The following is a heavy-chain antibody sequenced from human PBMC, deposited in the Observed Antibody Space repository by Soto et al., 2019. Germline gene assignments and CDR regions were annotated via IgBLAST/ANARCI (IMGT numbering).Heavy chain of an antibody. CDR2: ISYDGSNK. CDR3: AKDIEYSSSSFLQGAKWGDYYYYGMDV. Sequence: QVQLVESGGGVVQPGRSLRLSCAASGFTFSSYGMHWVRQAPGKGLEWVAVISYDGSNKYYADSVKGRFTISRDNSKNTLYMQMNSLRAEDTAVYYCAKDIEYSSSSFLQGAKWGDYYYYGMDVWGQGTTVTVPS. D-gene: IGHD6-6*01. J-gene: IGHJ6*02. CDR1: GFTFSSYG. V-gene: IGHV3-30*18.